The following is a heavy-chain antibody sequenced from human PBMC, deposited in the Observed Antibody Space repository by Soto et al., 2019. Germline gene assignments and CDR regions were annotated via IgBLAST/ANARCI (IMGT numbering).Heavy chain of an antibody. Sequence: QMQLQESGPGLVKPSQTLSLTCIVSGNSITSGDYYWSWIRQPPGEGLEWIGYNFYTASEKASYNPSLESRLTISVDTSRNQFSLKLSSVTAADPAIFSWVRFNTYGDWDVWGRGTTVTVSS. D-gene: IGHD2-21*02. CDR2: NFYTASEKA. V-gene: IGHV4-30-4*01. CDR1: GNSITSGDYY. CDR3: VRFNTYGDWDV. J-gene: IGHJ6*02.